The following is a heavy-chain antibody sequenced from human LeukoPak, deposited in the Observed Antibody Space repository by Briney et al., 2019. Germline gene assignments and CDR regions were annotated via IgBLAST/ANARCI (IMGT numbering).Heavy chain of an antibody. Sequence: ASVKVSCKASGYTLTSYGISWVRQAPGQGLEWMGWISAYNGNTNYAQKLQGRVTMTTDTSTSTAYMELRSLRSDDTAVYYCARDADTVRDRGYCSSTSCHGCWFDPWGQGTLVTVSS. V-gene: IGHV1-18*01. D-gene: IGHD2-2*01. CDR1: GYTLTSYG. CDR2: ISAYNGNT. CDR3: ARDADTVRDRGYCSSTSCHGCWFDP. J-gene: IGHJ5*02.